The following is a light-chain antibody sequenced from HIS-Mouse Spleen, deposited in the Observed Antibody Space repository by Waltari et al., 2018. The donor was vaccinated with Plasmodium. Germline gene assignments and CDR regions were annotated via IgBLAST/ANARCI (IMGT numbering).Light chain of an antibody. CDR2: DVS. Sequence: QSALTQPRSVSGSPGQSVTISCTGTSSDVGGYNYVSWYQQHPGKAPKLISYDVSKRPSGFPVRCSGSKAGNTASLTISGLQAEDEADYYCCSYAGSYTFVFGTGTKVTVL. CDR3: CSYAGSYTFV. CDR1: SSDVGGYNY. J-gene: IGLJ1*01. V-gene: IGLV2-11*01.